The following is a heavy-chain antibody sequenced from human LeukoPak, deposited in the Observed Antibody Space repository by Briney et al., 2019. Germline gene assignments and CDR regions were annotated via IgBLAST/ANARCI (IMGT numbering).Heavy chain of an antibody. D-gene: IGHD2-2*01. V-gene: IGHV4-61*02. CDR3: ARDQEAYCSSTSCYEYYYYMDV. CDR2: IYTSGST. CDR1: GGSISSGSYY. J-gene: IGHJ6*03. Sequence: PSQTLSLTCTVSGGSISSGSYYWSWIRQPAGKGLEWIGRIYTSGSTNYNPSLKSRVTISVDTSKNRFSLKLSSVTAADTAVYYCARDQEAYCSSTSCYEYYYYMDVWGKGTTVTISS.